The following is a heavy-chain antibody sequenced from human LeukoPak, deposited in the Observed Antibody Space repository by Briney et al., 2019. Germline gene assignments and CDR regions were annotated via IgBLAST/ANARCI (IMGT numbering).Heavy chain of an antibody. CDR2: INHSGST. Sequence: SETLSLTCAVYGGSFSGYYWSWIRQPPGKGLEWIGEINHSGSTNYNPSLKSRVTISVDTSKNQLSLKLSSVTAADTAVYYCARGLARHIAARPEDEFDPWGQGTLVTVSS. CDR1: GGSFSGYY. V-gene: IGHV4-34*01. J-gene: IGHJ5*02. CDR3: ARGLARHIAARPEDEFDP. D-gene: IGHD6-6*01.